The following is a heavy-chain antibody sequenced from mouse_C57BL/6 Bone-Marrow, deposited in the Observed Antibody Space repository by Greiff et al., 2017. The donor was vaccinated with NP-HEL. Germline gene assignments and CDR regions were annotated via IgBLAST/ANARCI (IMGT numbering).Heavy chain of an antibody. Sequence: EVKLVESGGDLVKPGGSLKLSCAASGFTFSSYCMSWVRQTPDKRLEWVAIISSCGSYTYYPHSLKGRFTISRDNAKNTLYMQKSSLKSGDTAMYYCAISCGSNYYAMDYWGQGTSVTVSS. V-gene: IGHV5-6*01. D-gene: IGHD1-1*01. CDR2: ISSCGSYT. CDR3: AISCGSNYYAMDY. J-gene: IGHJ4*01. CDR1: GFTFSSYC.